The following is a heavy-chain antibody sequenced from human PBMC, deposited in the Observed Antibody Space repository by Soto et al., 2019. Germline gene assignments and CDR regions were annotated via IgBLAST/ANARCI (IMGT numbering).Heavy chain of an antibody. J-gene: IGHJ6*02. CDR3: ARERIVATRAAYYYYGMHV. CDR1: GYTFTSYG. Sequence: ASVKVSCKASGYTFTSYGISWVRQAPGQGLEWMGWISAYNGNTNYAQKLQGRVTMTTDTSTSTAYMELRSLRSDDTAVYYCARERIVATRAAYYYYGMHVWGQGTTVTVYS. D-gene: IGHD5-12*01. V-gene: IGHV1-18*01. CDR2: ISAYNGNT.